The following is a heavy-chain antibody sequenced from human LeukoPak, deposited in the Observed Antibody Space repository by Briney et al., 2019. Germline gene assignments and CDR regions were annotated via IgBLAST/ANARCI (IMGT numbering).Heavy chain of an antibody. CDR1: DFTFSSYS. J-gene: IGHJ4*02. D-gene: IGHD4-17*01. Sequence: GGSLRLSCAASDFTFSSYSMNWVRQAPGKGLEWVSAISSSGIHIDYADSVKGRFTISRDNAKNSLYLQMNSLRAEDTAVYYCARGATTTVTTDYWGQGTLVTVSS. CDR2: ISSSGIHI. V-gene: IGHV3-21*01. CDR3: ARGATTTVTTDY.